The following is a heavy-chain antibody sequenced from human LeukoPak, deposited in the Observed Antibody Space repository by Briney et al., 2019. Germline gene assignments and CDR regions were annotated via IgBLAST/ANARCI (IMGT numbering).Heavy chain of an antibody. V-gene: IGHV4-4*07. D-gene: IGHD7-27*01. J-gene: IGHJ4*02. Sequence: XIRQPAXXXLEWIGCIYNSGTTNYNSSLKSRVTMSVATSKTHCSLKLNSVTAADTAVYYCARVGRLGYFDYWGQGTLVTVSS. CDR3: ARVGRLGYFDY. CDR2: IYNSGTT.